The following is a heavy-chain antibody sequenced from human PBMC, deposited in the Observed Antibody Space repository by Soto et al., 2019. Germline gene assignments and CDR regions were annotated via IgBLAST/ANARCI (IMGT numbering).Heavy chain of an antibody. D-gene: IGHD6-13*01. CDR2: IYYSGST. CDR1: GGSVSSVSYY. V-gene: IGHV4-61*01. Sequence: PLEILSITCTVFGGSVSSVSYYWSWIRQPPGKGLEWIGYIYYSGSTNYNPSLKSRVTISVDTSKSQFSLKLSSVTAADTAAYYCARGHGYHSSSWLAWFDPWGQGTLVTVSS. CDR3: ARGHGYHSSSWLAWFDP. J-gene: IGHJ5*02.